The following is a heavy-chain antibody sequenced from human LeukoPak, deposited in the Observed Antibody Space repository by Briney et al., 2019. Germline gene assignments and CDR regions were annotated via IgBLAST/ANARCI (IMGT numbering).Heavy chain of an antibody. CDR3: ARGRFPLYYMDV. CDR2: ISGSGGST. CDR1: GFTFSSYA. D-gene: IGHD3-10*01. J-gene: IGHJ6*03. Sequence: GGSLRLSCAASGFTFSSYAMSWVRQAPGKGLEWVSAISGSGGSTYYADSVKGRFTISRDNSKNTLYLQMNSLRAEDTAVYYCARGRFPLYYMDVWAKGPRSPSP. V-gene: IGHV3-23*01.